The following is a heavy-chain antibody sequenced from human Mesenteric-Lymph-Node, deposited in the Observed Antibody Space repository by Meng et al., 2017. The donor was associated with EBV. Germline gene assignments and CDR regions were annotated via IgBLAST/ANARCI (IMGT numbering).Heavy chain of an antibody. D-gene: IGHD5-24*01. J-gene: IGHJ4*02. CDR2: ISPYNGNT. V-gene: IGHV1-18*01. CDR1: GYTFTNYG. CDR3: ARDGSGDGYTFDY. Sequence: QVQLVQSGAGVKKPGASVKVSCKASGYTFTNYGINWVRQAPGQGIEWMGGISPYNGNTYSAQKFQGRVTMTTDTSTDTAYIELRSLRSDDTAVYSCARDGSGDGYTFDYWGQGTLVTVSS.